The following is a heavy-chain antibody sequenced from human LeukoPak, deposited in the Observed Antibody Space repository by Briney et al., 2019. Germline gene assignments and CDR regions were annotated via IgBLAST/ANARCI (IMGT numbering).Heavy chain of an antibody. CDR3: AKDIRRWDRSGLRPDY. Sequence: QPGGSLRLSCAASGFTFTTYGMHWVRQAPGKGLEWVAVISYDGSNKYYADSVKGRFTISRDNSKNTLYLHMNSLRAEDTAVYYCAKDIRRWDRSGLRPDYWGQGTLVTVSS. V-gene: IGHV3-30*18. J-gene: IGHJ4*02. D-gene: IGHD3-22*01. CDR2: ISYDGSNK. CDR1: GFTFTTYG.